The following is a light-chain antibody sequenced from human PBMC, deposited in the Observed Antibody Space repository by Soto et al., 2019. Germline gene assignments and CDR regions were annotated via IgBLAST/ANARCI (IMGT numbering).Light chain of an antibody. CDR3: QQYNSYPWT. V-gene: IGKV1-5*01. J-gene: IGKJ1*01. Sequence: DIQMTQSPSTLSASVGDRVTITCRASQSISSRWAWYQQKPGKAPKLLIYDASSLESGVPSRFSGSGSGTEFTLTISSLQPDDFATYYCQQYNSYPWTFGQGTKVEIK. CDR1: QSISSR. CDR2: DAS.